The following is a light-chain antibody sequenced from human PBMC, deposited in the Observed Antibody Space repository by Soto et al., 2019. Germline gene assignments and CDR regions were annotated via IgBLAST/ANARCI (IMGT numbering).Light chain of an antibody. V-gene: IGLV2-11*01. CDR2: DVT. CDR3: CSYAGSYTHV. CDR1: SSDVGRYNY. Sequence: QSVLTQPRSVSGSPGQSVTISCTGTSSDVGRYNYVSWYQQHPGKAPKLIIYDVTKRPSGVPDRFSGSKSGNTASLTISGLQAEDEADYYCCSYAGSYTHVFGTGTKLT. J-gene: IGLJ1*01.